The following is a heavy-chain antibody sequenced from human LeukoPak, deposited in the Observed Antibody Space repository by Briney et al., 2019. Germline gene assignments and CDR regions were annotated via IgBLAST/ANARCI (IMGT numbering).Heavy chain of an antibody. J-gene: IGHJ4*02. CDR2: INPNSGGA. CDR3: ARDLTSTSNWEFDY. V-gene: IGHV1-2*04. Sequence: ASVKVSCKASGYTFADYFIHWERQAPGQGLEWMGRINPNSGGAEYAPKFQGWVTMTRDTSISTAYVEVSRLISDDTAVYYCARDLTSTSNWEFDYWGQGTLVIVSS. CDR1: GYTFADYF. D-gene: IGHD1-26*01.